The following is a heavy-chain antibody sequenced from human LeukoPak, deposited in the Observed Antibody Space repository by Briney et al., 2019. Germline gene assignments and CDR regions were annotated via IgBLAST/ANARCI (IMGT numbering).Heavy chain of an antibody. CDR1: GITFSSYA. Sequence: GGSLILSCAASGITFSSYAMSWVRHAPGKGLEWVAVIWYDGSNKYYVDSVKGRFTISRDNSKNTLYLQMNSLRAEDTAVYYCARGAYGSGTYHDFDIWGQGTMVTVSS. J-gene: IGHJ3*02. D-gene: IGHD3-10*01. CDR2: IWYDGSNK. CDR3: ARGAYGSGTYHDFDI. V-gene: IGHV3-33*08.